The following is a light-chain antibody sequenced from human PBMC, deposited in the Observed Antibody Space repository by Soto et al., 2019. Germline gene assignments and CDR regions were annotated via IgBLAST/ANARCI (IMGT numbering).Light chain of an antibody. Sequence: QSALTQPASVSGSPGQSITISCTGTSSDVGSYNLVSWYQQHPGKAPKLMIYEGSKRPSGVSNRFSGSKSGNTASLTISGLQAEDEADYYCCSYAGSSTLRHVFGTGTKLTVL. V-gene: IGLV2-23*01. CDR3: CSYAGSSTLRHV. CDR1: SSDVGSYNL. CDR2: EGS. J-gene: IGLJ1*01.